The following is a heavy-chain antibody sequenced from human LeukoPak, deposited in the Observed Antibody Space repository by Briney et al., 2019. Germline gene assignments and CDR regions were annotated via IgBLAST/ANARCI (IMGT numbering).Heavy chain of an antibody. V-gene: IGHV3-21*01. CDR1: GFTFSSYS. J-gene: IGHJ4*02. Sequence: GGSLRLSCAASGFTFSSYSMNWVRQAPGKGLEWVSSISSSSSYIYYADSVKGRFTISRDNSKSTLYLQMNSLRAEDTAVYYCAREPTGTTGCFDYWGQGTLVTVSS. CDR3: AREPTGTTGCFDY. CDR2: ISSSSSYI. D-gene: IGHD1-7*01.